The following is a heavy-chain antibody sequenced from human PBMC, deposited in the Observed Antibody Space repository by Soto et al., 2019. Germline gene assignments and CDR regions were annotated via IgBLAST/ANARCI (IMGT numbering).Heavy chain of an antibody. CDR1: GYTFTGYY. D-gene: IGHD6-6*01. Sequence: ASVKVSCKASGYTFTGYYMHWVRQAPGQGLEWMGWINPNSGGTNYAQKFQGWVTMTRDTSISTAYMELSRLRSDDTAVYYCAREEVTKYSSSFTLGYWGQGTLVTVSS. J-gene: IGHJ4*02. CDR3: AREEVTKYSSSFTLGY. CDR2: INPNSGGT. V-gene: IGHV1-2*04.